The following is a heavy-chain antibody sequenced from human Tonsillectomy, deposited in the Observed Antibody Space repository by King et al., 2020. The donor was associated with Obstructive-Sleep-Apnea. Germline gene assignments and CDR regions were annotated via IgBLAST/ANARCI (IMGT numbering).Heavy chain of an antibody. CDR1: GYTFTDYY. CDR2: INPNSGGT. V-gene: IGHV1-2*02. CDR3: ARDGGSGYDYVIGDF. D-gene: IGHD5-12*01. J-gene: IGHJ4*02. Sequence: VQLVESGAEVKKPGASVKVSCKASGYTFTDYYMHWVRQAPGQGLEWMGWINPNSGGTNYAQKFQGRVTMTRDTSISTAYMELSWLRSEDTAMYFCARDGGSGYDYVIGDFWGQGTLVTVSS.